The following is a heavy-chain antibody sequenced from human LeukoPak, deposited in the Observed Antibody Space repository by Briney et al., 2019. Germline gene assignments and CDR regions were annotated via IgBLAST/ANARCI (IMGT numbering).Heavy chain of an antibody. D-gene: IGHD3-10*01. CDR2: ISYDGSNK. J-gene: IGHJ6*02. Sequence: GGSLRLSCAASGFTFSSYAMLWFRQAPGKGLEWVAVISYDGSNKYYADSVKGRFTISRDNSKNTLYLQMNSLRAEDTAVYYCAREPYGSGSYYLYYYYGMDVWGQGATVTVSS. CDR1: GFTFSSYA. CDR3: AREPYGSGSYYLYYYYGMDV. V-gene: IGHV3-30-3*01.